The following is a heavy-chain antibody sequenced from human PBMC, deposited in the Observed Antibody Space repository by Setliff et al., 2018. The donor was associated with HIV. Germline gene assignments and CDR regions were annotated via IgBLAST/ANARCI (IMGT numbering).Heavy chain of an antibody. J-gene: IGHJ4*02. CDR1: GGSINNHY. Sequence: SETLSLTCTVSGGSINNHYWYWIRQPPGKGLEWIGYIYISGTTNYNPSLKNRVTMSLDTSKTQVSLRLTSATAADTAVYYCATLDHSGGNFLTYRGQGSLVTVSS. CDR3: ATLDHSGGNFLTY. CDR2: IYISGTT. D-gene: IGHD2-21*02. V-gene: IGHV4-4*09.